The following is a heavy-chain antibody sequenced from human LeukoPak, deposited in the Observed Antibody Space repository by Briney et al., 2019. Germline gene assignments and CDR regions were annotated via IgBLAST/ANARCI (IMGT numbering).Heavy chain of an antibody. D-gene: IGHD7-27*01. J-gene: IGHJ4*02. CDR1: GGSISSYY. CDR2: IYTSGST. V-gene: IGHV4-4*07. CDR3: ARGPHYALGIYFDY. Sequence: SETLFLTCTVSGGSISSYYWSWIRQPAGKGLEWIGRIYTSGSTNYNPSLKSRVTMSVDTSKNQFSLKLSSVTAADTAVYYCARGPHYALGIYFDYWGQGTLVTVSS.